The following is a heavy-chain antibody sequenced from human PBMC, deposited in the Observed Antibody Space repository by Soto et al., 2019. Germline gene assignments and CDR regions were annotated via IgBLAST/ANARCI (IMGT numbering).Heavy chain of an antibody. CDR3: ARVKYSPPSCYSYGMYV. D-gene: IGHD5-18*01. V-gene: IGHV1-18*01. Sequence: QVQLVQSGAEGKKPGASVKVSCKASGYTFTSYGISWVRQAPGQGLEWMGWISAYNGNTNYAQKLQGRVTMTTDTSTSTAYMELRRLRSDDTAVDYCARVKYSPPSCYSYGMYVGGQGTTVTFSS. CDR2: ISAYNGNT. CDR1: GYTFTSYG. J-gene: IGHJ6*02.